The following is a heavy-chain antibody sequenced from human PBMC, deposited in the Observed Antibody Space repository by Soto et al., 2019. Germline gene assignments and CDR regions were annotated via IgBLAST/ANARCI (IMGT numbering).Heavy chain of an antibody. D-gene: IGHD6-6*01. J-gene: IGHJ5*02. V-gene: IGHV3-48*02. Sequence: EVQLVESGGGLAQPGGSLRLSCEAAGFTFSIYTMNWVRQAPGKGREWVSYISAASDTIYYADSVKGRFAISRDNAKNSLYLQMDSLRDEDTAVYSCARHYTSSRVGAWFDPWGKGTLVTVSS. CDR1: GFTFSIYT. CDR3: ARHYTSSRVGAWFDP. CDR2: ISAASDTI.